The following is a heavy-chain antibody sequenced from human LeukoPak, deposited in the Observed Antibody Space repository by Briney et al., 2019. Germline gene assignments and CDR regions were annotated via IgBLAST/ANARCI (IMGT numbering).Heavy chain of an antibody. D-gene: IGHD3-3*01. CDR3: ASRSSIWSGYQDTLYYFDS. CDR2: IYYSGST. V-gene: IGHV4-59*01. Sequence: SETLSLTCTVSGSSISSYYWSWIRQPPGKRLEWIGHIYYSGSTNYNPSLKSRVTISVDTSKNQFSLKLSSVTAADTAVYYCASRSSIWSGYQDTLYYFDSWGQGTLVTVSS. CDR1: GSSISSYY. J-gene: IGHJ4*02.